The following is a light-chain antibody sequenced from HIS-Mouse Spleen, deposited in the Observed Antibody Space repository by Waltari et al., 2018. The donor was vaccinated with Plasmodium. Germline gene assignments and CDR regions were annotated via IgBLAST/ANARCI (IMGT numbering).Light chain of an antibody. CDR2: STN. Sequence: QTVVTQEPSFSVSTGGTVTHTCCLSSGSVSPSYYPSWYQQTPGQAPRTLIYSTNTRSSGVPDRFSGSILGNKAALTITGAQADDESDYYCVLYMGSGIWVFGGGTKLTVL. J-gene: IGLJ2*01. CDR1: SGSVSPSYY. V-gene: IGLV8-61*01. CDR3: VLYMGSGIWV.